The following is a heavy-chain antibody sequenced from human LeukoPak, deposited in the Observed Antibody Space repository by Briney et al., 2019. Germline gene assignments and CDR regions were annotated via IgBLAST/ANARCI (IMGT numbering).Heavy chain of an antibody. CDR3: AKEEGWAQVWRVLDY. D-gene: IGHD3-3*01. CDR1: GFSFSSYA. Sequence: GGSLRPSCAASGFSFSSYAMSWVRQAPGKGLGWVSGISGSGGRTYYADSVKGRFTISRDNSKNTLYLQMNSLRAEDTAVYYCAKEEGWAQVWRVLDYWGQGTLVTVSS. CDR2: ISGSGGRT. V-gene: IGHV3-23*01. J-gene: IGHJ4*02.